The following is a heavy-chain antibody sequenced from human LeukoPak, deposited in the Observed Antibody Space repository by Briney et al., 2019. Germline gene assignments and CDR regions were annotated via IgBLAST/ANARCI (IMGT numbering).Heavy chain of an antibody. D-gene: IGHD2-15*01. J-gene: IGHJ6*02. CDR3: ARDCSGGSCSSDKYYFYALEV. CDR1: GYTFVTYG. CDR2: ISPYSGDT. Sequence: GASVTVSCKASGYTFVTYGISWVRQAPGQGLEWVGWISPYSGDTKIAQNVQDRLILTTDTSTNTAYLDLRSLRSDDTAHYYCARDCSGGSCSSDKYYFYALEVWGQGTAVTVSS. V-gene: IGHV1-18*01.